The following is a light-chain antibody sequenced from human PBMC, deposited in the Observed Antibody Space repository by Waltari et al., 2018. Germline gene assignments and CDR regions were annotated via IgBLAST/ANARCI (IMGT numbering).Light chain of an antibody. V-gene: IGKV1-5*03. CDR3: QQYNSYWT. CDR2: KAS. Sequence: DIQMTQSPSTLSASVGDRVTITCRPSQSISNWLAWYQQKPGKAPKLLIYKASSLESGVPSRFSGSGSGTEFTLTISSLQPDDFASYYCQQYNSYWTFGQGTKVEIK. J-gene: IGKJ1*01. CDR1: QSISNW.